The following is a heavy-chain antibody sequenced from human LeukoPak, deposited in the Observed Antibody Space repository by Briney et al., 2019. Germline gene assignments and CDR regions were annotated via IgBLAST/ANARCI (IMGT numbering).Heavy chain of an antibody. CDR3: ARKSGSYFDY. V-gene: IGHV3-30*03. CDR1: GFTFSSYG. J-gene: IGHJ4*02. D-gene: IGHD1-26*01. CDR2: ISYDGINK. Sequence: GGSLRLSCAASGFTFSSYGMHWVRQAPGKGLEWVAVISYDGINKYYADSVKGRFTISRDNSKSTLYLQMNSLRAEDTAVYYCARKSGSYFDYWGQGTLVTVSS.